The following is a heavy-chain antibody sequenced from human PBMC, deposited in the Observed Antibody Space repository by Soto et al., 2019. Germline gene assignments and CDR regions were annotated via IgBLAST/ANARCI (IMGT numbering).Heavy chain of an antibody. CDR3: AIYHLELFRFDY. D-gene: IGHD2-2*01. CDR2: ISLYNGNT. Sequence: ASVKAACKAYEFSCTSHCISWVRQAPGQGLEWMGWISLYNGNTNYAQQFQGRVTMTTDTSTSTAYMELRSLRSDDTAMYFCAIYHLELFRFDYWGQGTLVTVSS. J-gene: IGHJ4*02. CDR1: EFSCTSHC. V-gene: IGHV1-18*04.